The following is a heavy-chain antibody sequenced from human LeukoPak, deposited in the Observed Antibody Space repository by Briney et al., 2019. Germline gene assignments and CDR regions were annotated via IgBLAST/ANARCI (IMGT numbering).Heavy chain of an antibody. D-gene: IGHD3-10*01. CDR1: GYTFTGYY. V-gene: IGHV1-2*02. J-gene: IGHJ5*02. CDR3: AREMHLEYYGSGRKSFDP. CDR2: INPNSGGT. Sequence: ASVKVSCKATGYTFTGYYMHWVRQAPGQGLEWMGWINPNSGGTNYAQKFQGRVTMTRDTYISTAYMELSRLRSDDTAVYYCAREMHLEYYGSGRKSFDPWGQGTLVTVSS.